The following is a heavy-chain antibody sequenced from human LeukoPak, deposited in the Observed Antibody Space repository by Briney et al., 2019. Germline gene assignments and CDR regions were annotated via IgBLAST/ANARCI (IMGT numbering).Heavy chain of an antibody. D-gene: IGHD5-12*01. V-gene: IGHV3-33*06. CDR1: GFTFSSYG. CDR3: AKVSYSGYDPTGGFDY. Sequence: PGRSLRLSCAASGFTFSSYGMHWVRQAPGKGLEWVAVIWYDGSNKYYADSVKGRFTISRDNSKNTLYLQMNSLRAEDTAVYYCAKVSYSGYDPTGGFDYWGQGTQVTVSS. J-gene: IGHJ4*02. CDR2: IWYDGSNK.